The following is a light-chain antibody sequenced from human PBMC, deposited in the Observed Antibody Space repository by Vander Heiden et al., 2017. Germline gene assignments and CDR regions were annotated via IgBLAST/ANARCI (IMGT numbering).Light chain of an antibody. CDR3: AAWDDSLNGPDVV. J-gene: IGLJ2*01. Sequence: QSVLTQPPSASGTPGQRVTSSCSGSSSSLGSNTFNSYPPLPSPAPIFPSYSKNQRPSGVPDRVSGSKSGTSASLAISGLQSEDEADYYCAAWDDSLNGPDVVFGGGTKLTVL. V-gene: IGLV1-44*01. CDR2: SKN. CDR1: SSSLGSNT.